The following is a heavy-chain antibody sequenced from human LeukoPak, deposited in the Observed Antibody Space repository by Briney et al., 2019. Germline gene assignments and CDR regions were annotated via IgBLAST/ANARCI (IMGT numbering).Heavy chain of an antibody. Sequence: GGSLRLSCAASGFAFSDYYMSWIRQAPGKGLEWVSYISSSGSTIYYADSVKGRFTISRDNAKNSLYLQMNSLRAEDAAVYYCARGGYSGYDQFDYWGQGTLVTVSS. V-gene: IGHV3-11*04. CDR3: ARGGYSGYDQFDY. CDR2: ISSSGSTI. D-gene: IGHD5-12*01. CDR1: GFAFSDYY. J-gene: IGHJ4*02.